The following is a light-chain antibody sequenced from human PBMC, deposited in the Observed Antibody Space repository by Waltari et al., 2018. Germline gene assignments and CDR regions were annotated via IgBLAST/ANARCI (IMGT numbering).Light chain of an antibody. J-gene: IGLJ1*01. V-gene: IGLV3-27*01. Sequence: SYELTQPSSVSVSPGQTARITCSGDVLAKKYARWFQQKPGQAPVLVIYKDSERPSGIPERFSGSSSGTTVTLTISGAQVEDEAGYYCYSAADNNGVFGTGTKVTVL. CDR3: YSAADNNGV. CDR2: KDS. CDR1: VLAKKY.